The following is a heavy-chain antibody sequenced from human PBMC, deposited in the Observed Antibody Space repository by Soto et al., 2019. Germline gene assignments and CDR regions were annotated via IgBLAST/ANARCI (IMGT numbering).Heavy chain of an antibody. CDR1: GDSISRGGYS. D-gene: IGHD3-3*01. V-gene: IGHV4-30-2*02. CDR3: ATRITVFGLLIPPFDT. J-gene: IGHJ5*02. Sequence: SETLSLTCAVSGDSISRGGYSWTWIRQPPGKALEWIGNIYDSGSTSYNPSLKSRVTISVDRSKNQFSLRLSSVTAADTAIYYCATRITVFGLLIPPFDTWGQGTQVTVS. CDR2: IYDSGST.